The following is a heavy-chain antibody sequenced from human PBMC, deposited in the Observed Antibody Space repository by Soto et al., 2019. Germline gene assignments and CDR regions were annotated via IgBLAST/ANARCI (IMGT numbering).Heavy chain of an antibody. Sequence: SETLSLTCAVSGGSISSSNWWSWVRQPPGKGLEWIGEIYHSGSTNYNPSLKSRVTISVDKSKNQFSLKLSSVTAADTAVYYCARGGGTMIVVVINAFDIWGQGTTVTVSS. CDR2: IYHSGST. J-gene: IGHJ3*02. D-gene: IGHD3-22*01. CDR1: GGSISSSNW. V-gene: IGHV4-4*02. CDR3: ARGGGTMIVVVINAFDI.